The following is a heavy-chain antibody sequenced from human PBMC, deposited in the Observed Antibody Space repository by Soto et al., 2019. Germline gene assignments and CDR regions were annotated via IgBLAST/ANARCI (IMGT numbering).Heavy chain of an antibody. CDR1: GGSNIRDGYY. CDR3: ARATPAGSADF. J-gene: IGHJ4*02. CDR2: ISYSGSS. Sequence: LTCTVSGGSNIRDGYYWSWIRQHPGKGLEWIVYISYSGSSYSNPSLKSRVTISADTSKNQFSLRLTSVTAADTAVYFCARATPAGSADFWGQGXLVTVYS. D-gene: IGHD2-2*01. V-gene: IGHV4-31*03.